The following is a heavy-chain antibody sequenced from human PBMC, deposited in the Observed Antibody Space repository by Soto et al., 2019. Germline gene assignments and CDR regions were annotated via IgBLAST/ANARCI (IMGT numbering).Heavy chain of an antibody. CDR3: ARGGSGSDWDYYGMDV. CDR1: ALTASKNY. J-gene: IGHJ6*02. V-gene: IGHV3-66*01. CDR2: IYSGGTT. Sequence: EVQLVESGGGLVQPGGSLRLSCAGSALTASKNYMSWVRQPPGKGLEWVSVIYSGGTTYYADSVKDRFSIFRDNSKSTLYLQMDNLRAGDTAVYYCARGGSGSDWDYYGMDVWGQGTTVTVS. D-gene: IGHD3-10*01.